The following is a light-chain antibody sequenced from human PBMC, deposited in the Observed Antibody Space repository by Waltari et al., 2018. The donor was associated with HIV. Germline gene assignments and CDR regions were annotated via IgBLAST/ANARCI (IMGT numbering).Light chain of an antibody. Sequence: QSVLTQSPSISGTPGQRVAISCSGSSSNIGNNYVSWYQQVPGTTPKLLIFWNTPRPSGVSDRFSGSVSGTSASLAISGLRSDDEANYYCAVWDNSLSAQVFGGVTTLTVL. V-gene: IGLV1-47*01. J-gene: IGLJ3*02. CDR1: SSNIGNNY. CDR2: WNT. CDR3: AVWDNSLSAQV.